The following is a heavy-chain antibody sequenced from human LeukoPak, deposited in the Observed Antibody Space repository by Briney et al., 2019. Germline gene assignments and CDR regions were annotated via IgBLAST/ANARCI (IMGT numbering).Heavy chain of an antibody. V-gene: IGHV3-33*01. D-gene: IGHD2-15*01. CDR3: AAVGVVAGLGY. Sequence: GRSLRLSCAASGFTFSSYGMHWVRQAPGKGLEWVAVIWYDGSNKYYADSVKGRFTISRDNSKNTLYLQMHSLRAEDTAVYYCAAVGVVAGLGYWGQGTLVTVSS. CDR2: IWYDGSNK. CDR1: GFTFSSYG. J-gene: IGHJ4*02.